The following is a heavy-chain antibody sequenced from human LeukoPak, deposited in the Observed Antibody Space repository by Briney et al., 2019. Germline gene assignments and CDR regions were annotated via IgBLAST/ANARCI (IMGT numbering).Heavy chain of an antibody. D-gene: IGHD6-19*01. V-gene: IGHV3-74*01. Sequence: QTGGSLRLSCAASGFTFRTYWMHWVRQAPGKGLVWVSRVEGDGSSTSYADSVKGRFTISRDNAKNTLYLQMNSLRAEDTAVYYCARDPSALAGFFDSWGQGTLVTASS. CDR2: VEGDGSST. J-gene: IGHJ4*02. CDR3: ARDPSALAGFFDS. CDR1: GFTFRTYW.